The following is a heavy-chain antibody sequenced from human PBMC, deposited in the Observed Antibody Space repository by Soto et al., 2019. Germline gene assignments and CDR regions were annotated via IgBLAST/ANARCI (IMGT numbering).Heavy chain of an antibody. CDR3: ARAGAALVRGSIGGFDY. V-gene: IGHV4-34*02. Sequence: QVHLQQWGAGLLKPSQTLSLSCVVDGGAFNGYYWTWIRQPPGKGLEWIGEINHSGSVDYNPSPESRVAISIDTSKKQFSLTLTSVTAADTAVYYCARAGAALVRGSIGGFDYWGQGSLVTVSS. D-gene: IGHD3-10*01. CDR1: GGAFNGYY. CDR2: INHSGSV. J-gene: IGHJ4*02.